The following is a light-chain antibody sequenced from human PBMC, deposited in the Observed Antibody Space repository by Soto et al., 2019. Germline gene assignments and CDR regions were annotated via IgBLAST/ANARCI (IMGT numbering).Light chain of an antibody. CDR3: CSYAGSSTFV. CDR2: EAT. J-gene: IGLJ1*01. V-gene: IGLV2-23*01. CDR1: SSYFGTYNL. Sequence: LTQPASVSGSPGQSITISCTGTSSYFGTYNLVSWYQHHPGKAPKLLIYEATKRPPGVSDRFSGSKSGNTASLTISGLQAEDGADYYCCSYAGSSTFVFETGTKVTVL.